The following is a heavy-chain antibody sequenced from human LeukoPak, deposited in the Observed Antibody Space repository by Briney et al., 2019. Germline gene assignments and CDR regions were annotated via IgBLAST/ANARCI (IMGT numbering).Heavy chain of an antibody. CDR1: GYTFSDYY. V-gene: IGHV1-2*02. CDR2: TSPKSGDT. Sequence: ASVKVSCKVSGYTFSDYYIHWVRQAPGHGLEWMGWTSPKSGDTRHTQRFQGRVTMTRDTSISTVYMELDRLTFDDTAVYYCARDNYGTLDYWGQGTLVTVSS. D-gene: IGHD4-11*01. CDR3: ARDNYGTLDY. J-gene: IGHJ4*02.